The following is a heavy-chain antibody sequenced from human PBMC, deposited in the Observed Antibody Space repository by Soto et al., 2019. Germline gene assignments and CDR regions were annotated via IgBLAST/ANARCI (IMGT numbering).Heavy chain of an antibody. J-gene: IGHJ6*02. Sequence: GGSLRLSCSASGFTFSSYAMHWVRQAPGKGLEYVSAISSNGGSTYYADSVKGRFTISRDNSKNTLYLQMSSLRAEDTAVYYCVKRGQSTSVPYYYYGMDVWGQGTTVTVSS. V-gene: IGHV3-64D*08. CDR2: ISSNGGST. D-gene: IGHD1-26*01. CDR1: GFTFSSYA. CDR3: VKRGQSTSVPYYYYGMDV.